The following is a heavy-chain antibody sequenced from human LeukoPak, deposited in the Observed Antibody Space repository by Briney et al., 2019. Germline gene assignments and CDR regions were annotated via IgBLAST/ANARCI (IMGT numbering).Heavy chain of an antibody. Sequence: ASVKVSCKASGGTFSSYAISWVRQAPGQGLEWMGRIIPIFGIANYAQKFQGRVTITADKSTSTAYIELSSMRSEDTAVYYCARRHYDSSGYLDYWGQGTLVTVSS. J-gene: IGHJ4*02. CDR1: GGTFSSYA. CDR3: ARRHYDSSGYLDY. D-gene: IGHD3-22*01. CDR2: IIPIFGIA. V-gene: IGHV1-69*04.